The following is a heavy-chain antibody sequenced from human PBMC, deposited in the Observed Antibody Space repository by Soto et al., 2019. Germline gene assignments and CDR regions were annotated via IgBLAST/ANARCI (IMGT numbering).Heavy chain of an antibody. J-gene: IGHJ4*02. Sequence: PSETLSLTCDVSVEPMTGGYYWGWIRQSPGKGLEWIGSIYYGGTTYYNPSLRSRLAISIDTSKNQFSLRLSSVTAVDTALYYCARGWYYFDFWGQGTLVTVSS. CDR2: IYYGGTT. CDR1: VEPMTGGYY. V-gene: IGHV4-38-2*01. D-gene: IGHD2-15*01. CDR3: ARGWYYFDF.